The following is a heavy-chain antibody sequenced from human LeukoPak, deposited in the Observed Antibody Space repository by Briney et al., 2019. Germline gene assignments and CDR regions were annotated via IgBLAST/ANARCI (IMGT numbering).Heavy chain of an antibody. D-gene: IGHD3-10*01. Sequence: ASVKVSCKASGGTFSSYTISWVRQAPGQGLEWMGRIIPILGIANYAQKFQGRVTITRDTSASTAYMELSSLRSEDTAVYYCARDLGLLWFGEWGNWFDPWGQGTLVTVSS. CDR1: GGTFSSYT. CDR3: ARDLGLLWFGEWGNWFDP. V-gene: IGHV1-69*04. CDR2: IIPILGIA. J-gene: IGHJ5*02.